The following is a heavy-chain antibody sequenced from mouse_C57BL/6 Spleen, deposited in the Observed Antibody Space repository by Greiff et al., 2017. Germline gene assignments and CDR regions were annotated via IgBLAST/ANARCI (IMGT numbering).Heavy chain of an antibody. J-gene: IGHJ3*01. CDR1: GFSLTSYG. CDR2: IWSGGST. CDR3: ARSHYYGSSWFAY. Sequence: QVHVKQSGPGLVQPSQSLSITCTVSGFSLTSYGVHWVRQSPGKGLEWLGVIWSGGSTDYNAAFISRLSISKDNSKSQVFFKMNSLQADDTAIYYCARSHYYGSSWFAYWGQGTLVTVSA. D-gene: IGHD1-1*01. V-gene: IGHV2-2*01.